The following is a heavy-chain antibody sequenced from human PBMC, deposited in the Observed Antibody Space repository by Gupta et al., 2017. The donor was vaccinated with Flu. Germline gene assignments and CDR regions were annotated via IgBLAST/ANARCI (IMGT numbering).Heavy chain of an antibody. J-gene: IGHJ4*02. D-gene: IGHD5-18*01. CDR3: ATLYSYGSEVDY. CDR2: IYYTGST. CDR1: ISSSNYY. Sequence: ISSSNYYWGWIRQSPGKGLEWIGTIYYTGSTYYNPSLKSRVTISVDTSMNQFSLTVSSVTAADTATYYCATLYSYGSEVDYWGQGTLVTVSS. V-gene: IGHV4-39*01.